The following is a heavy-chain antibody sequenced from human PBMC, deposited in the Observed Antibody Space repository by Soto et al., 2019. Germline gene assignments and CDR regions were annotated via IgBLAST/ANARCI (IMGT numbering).Heavy chain of an antibody. V-gene: IGHV4-30-4*01. CDR1: GCPMSSGDYY. Sequence: PXETLCLTCTVAGCPMSSGDYYWSWIRQPPGKGLVWIGYIYYSGSTYYNPSLKSRVTISVDTSKNQFSLKLSSVTAADTAVYYCAREVGQYYDFWSGYYQDNWSDPWGQGTLVTVSS. D-gene: IGHD3-3*01. J-gene: IGHJ5*02. CDR3: AREVGQYYDFWSGYYQDNWSDP. CDR2: IYYSGST.